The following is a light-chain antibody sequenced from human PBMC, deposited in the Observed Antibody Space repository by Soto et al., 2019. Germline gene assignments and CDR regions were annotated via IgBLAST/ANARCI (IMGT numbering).Light chain of an antibody. CDR1: QSISAW. J-gene: IGKJ1*01. Sequence: DIQMTQSHSILSASVGDRVAITCRASQSISAWVAWYQQKPGKPPKLLIYQASLLESGVPSRFSGSGSGTEFTLTISSLQPDDLATYYCQQYNSSPWTFGQGTKVEI. CDR2: QAS. V-gene: IGKV1-5*03. CDR3: QQYNSSPWT.